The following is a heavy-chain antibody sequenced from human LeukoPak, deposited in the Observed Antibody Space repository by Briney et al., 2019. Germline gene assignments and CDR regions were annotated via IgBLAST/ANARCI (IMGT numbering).Heavy chain of an antibody. Sequence: GGSLRLSCAASGFTFSNAWMSWVRQAPGKGLVWVSRINSDGSSTSYADSVKGRFTISRDNAKNTLYLQMNSLRAEDTAVYYCARSLHYYGSGLIDYWGQGTLVTVSS. CDR2: INSDGSST. D-gene: IGHD3-10*01. CDR1: GFTFSNAW. CDR3: ARSLHYYGSGLIDY. J-gene: IGHJ4*02. V-gene: IGHV3-74*01.